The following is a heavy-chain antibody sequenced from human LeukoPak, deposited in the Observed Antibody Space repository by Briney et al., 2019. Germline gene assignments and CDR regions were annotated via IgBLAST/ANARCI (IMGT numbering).Heavy chain of an antibody. Sequence: PSETLSLTCAVYGRSFSGYYWSWIRQHPGKGLEWIGEINHSGSTNYNPSLKSRVTISVDTSKNQFSLKLSSVTAADTAVYYCARYLDYWGQGTLVTVSS. D-gene: IGHD3-9*01. CDR2: INHSGST. CDR3: ARYLDY. J-gene: IGHJ4*02. V-gene: IGHV4-34*01. CDR1: GRSFSGYY.